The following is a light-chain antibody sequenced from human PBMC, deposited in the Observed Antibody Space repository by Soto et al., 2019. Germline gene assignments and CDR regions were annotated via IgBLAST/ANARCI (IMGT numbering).Light chain of an antibody. CDR3: QHYNSYSEA. J-gene: IGKJ1*01. V-gene: IGKV1-5*03. CDR2: KAS. Sequence: DIQMTQSPSTLSGSVGDRVTITCRASQTISSWLAWYQQKPGKAPKLLIYKASTLKSGAPSRFSGSGSGTEFILTISSLQPDDFATYYCQHYNSYSEAFGQGTKVDIK. CDR1: QTISSW.